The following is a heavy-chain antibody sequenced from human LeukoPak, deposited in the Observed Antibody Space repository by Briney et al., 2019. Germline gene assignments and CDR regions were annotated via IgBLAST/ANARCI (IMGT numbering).Heavy chain of an antibody. Sequence: GGSLRLSCAASGFTFSSYAMSWVRQAPGKGLEWVSAISGGGGNTYYADSVKGRFTISRDNSKNTLYLQMNSLRAEDTAVYYCAKDQAFLPPEREFDFWGQGTLVTVSS. CDR3: AKDQAFLPPEREFDF. J-gene: IGHJ4*02. V-gene: IGHV3-23*01. CDR1: GFTFSSYA. D-gene: IGHD1-26*01. CDR2: ISGGGGNT.